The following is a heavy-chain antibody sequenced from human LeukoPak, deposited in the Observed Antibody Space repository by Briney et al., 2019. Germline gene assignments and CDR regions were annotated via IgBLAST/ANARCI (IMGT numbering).Heavy chain of an antibody. CDR1: GGSISSGGYY. CDR2: IYHTGST. D-gene: IGHD3-10*01. Sequence: SETLSLTCTVSGGSISSGGYYWGWIRQPPGKGLEWIGSIYHTGSTYYNPSLKSRVTISVDTSKNHFSLKLISVTAADTAVYYCARSTMVRGERLGKIDYWGQGTLVTVSS. V-gene: IGHV4-39*02. J-gene: IGHJ4*02. CDR3: ARSTMVRGERLGKIDY.